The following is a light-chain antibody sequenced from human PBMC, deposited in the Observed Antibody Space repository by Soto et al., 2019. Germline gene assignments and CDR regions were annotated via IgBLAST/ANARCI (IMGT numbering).Light chain of an antibody. J-gene: IGKJ1*01. CDR3: QQYNNWPPGT. CDR1: KTVSDN. V-gene: IGKV3-15*01. Sequence: EIVMTLSPATLSVSPGESATVSCRATKTVSDNLAWYQQKPGQSPRLLIYAASTRATGIPARFSGSGSGTEFTLTISNLQSEDFAIYYCQQYNNWPPGTFGQGTKVEVK. CDR2: AAS.